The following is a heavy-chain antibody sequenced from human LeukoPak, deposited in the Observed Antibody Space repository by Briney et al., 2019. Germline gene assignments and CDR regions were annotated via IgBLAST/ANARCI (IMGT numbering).Heavy chain of an antibody. J-gene: IGHJ4*02. D-gene: IGHD5-12*01. CDR2: IYPGDSDT. Sequence: GESLKISCKGSGYSFTSYWIGWVRQMPGKGLEWMGIIYPGDSDTRYSPSFQGQVTISADKSISTAYLQWSSLKAPDTAMYYCARHSNIYSGYDFIDYWGQGTLVTVSS. V-gene: IGHV5-51*01. CDR1: GYSFTSYW. CDR3: ARHSNIYSGYDFIDY.